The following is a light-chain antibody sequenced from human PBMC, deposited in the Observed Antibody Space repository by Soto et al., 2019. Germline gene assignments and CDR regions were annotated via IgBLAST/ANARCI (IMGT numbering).Light chain of an antibody. CDR3: HHYGYGADT. V-gene: IGKV3-20*01. J-gene: IGKJ2*01. CDR2: GAS. Sequence: LILTQSPGTLSLSPGERATLSCRASESVRNNSLAWYQQHPGQAPRLLIFGASSRATGIPDRFTGTGSGADFSLTISRLEPDASAVYFCHHYGYGADTFGQGTKLEIK. CDR1: ESVRNNS.